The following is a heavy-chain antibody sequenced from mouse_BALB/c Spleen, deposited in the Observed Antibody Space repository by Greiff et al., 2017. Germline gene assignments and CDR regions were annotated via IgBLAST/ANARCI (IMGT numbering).Heavy chain of an antibody. V-gene: IGHV1-54*01. Sequence: VQLQQSGAELVRPGTSVKVSCKASGYAFTNYLIEWVKQRPGQGLEWIGVINPGSGGTNYNEKFKGKATLTADTSSSTAYMQLSSLTSEDSAIYYCARSPYYGSSYGYFDVWGAGTTVTVSS. CDR1: GYAFTNYL. J-gene: IGHJ1*01. CDR2: INPGSGGT. CDR3: ARSPYYGSSYGYFDV. D-gene: IGHD1-1*01.